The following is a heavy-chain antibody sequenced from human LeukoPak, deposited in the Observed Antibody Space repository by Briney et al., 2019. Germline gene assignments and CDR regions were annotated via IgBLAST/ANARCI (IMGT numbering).Heavy chain of an antibody. J-gene: IGHJ4*02. CDR2: ILGDGSNK. D-gene: IGHD2-2*01. CDR1: GFTFCSYE. CDR3: ARASRSVVPAAIPCDY. V-gene: IGHV3-30-3*01. Sequence: GGAPRLSSTHPGFTFCSYERHWGRQELREGLEWRAVILGDGSNKYYADSVKGRFTISRDNSTNTLYLQMNSLRAEDTAVYYRARASRSVVPAAIPCDYWGQGTLVTVSS.